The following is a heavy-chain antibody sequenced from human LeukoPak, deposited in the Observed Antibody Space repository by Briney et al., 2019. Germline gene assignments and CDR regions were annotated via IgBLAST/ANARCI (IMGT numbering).Heavy chain of an antibody. D-gene: IGHD1-26*01. CDR3: AHTPPRRSFGYFDY. Sequence: SGPTLVNPTQTLTLTCTFSGFSPSTSGVGVGWIRQPPGKALEWLALIYWDDDKRYSPSLKSRLTITKDTSKNQVVLTMTNMDPVDTATYYCAHTPPRRSFGYFDYWGQGTLVTVSS. CDR2: IYWDDDK. J-gene: IGHJ4*02. CDR1: GFSPSTSGVG. V-gene: IGHV2-5*02.